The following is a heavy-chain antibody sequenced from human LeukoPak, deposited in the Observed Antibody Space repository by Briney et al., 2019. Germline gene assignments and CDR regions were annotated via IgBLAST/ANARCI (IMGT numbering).Heavy chain of an antibody. CDR2: IYYSGST. D-gene: IGHD6-19*01. Sequence: SETLSLTCTVSGGSISSSSYYWGWIRQPPGKGLEWIGSIYYSGSTYYNPSLKSRVAISVDTSKNQFSLELSSVTAADTAVYYCARHRAGSGWDDWYFDLWGRGTLVTVSS. V-gene: IGHV4-39*01. CDR3: ARHRAGSGWDDWYFDL. CDR1: GGSISSSSYY. J-gene: IGHJ2*01.